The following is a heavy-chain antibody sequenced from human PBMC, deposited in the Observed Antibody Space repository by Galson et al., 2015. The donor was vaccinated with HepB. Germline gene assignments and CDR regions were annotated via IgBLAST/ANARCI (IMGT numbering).Heavy chain of an antibody. V-gene: IGHV1-18*01. D-gene: IGHD3-22*01. Sequence: SVKVSCKASGYTFTSYGISWVRQAPGQGLEWMGWISAYNGNTNYAQKLQGRVTMTTDTSTSTAYMELRSLRSDDTAVYYCARGGHYYDSSGYPDYWGQGTLVTVSS. J-gene: IGHJ4*02. CDR2: ISAYNGNT. CDR3: ARGGHYYDSSGYPDY. CDR1: GYTFTSYG.